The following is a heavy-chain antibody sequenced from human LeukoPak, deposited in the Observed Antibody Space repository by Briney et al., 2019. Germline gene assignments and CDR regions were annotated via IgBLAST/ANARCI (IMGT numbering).Heavy chain of an antibody. V-gene: IGHV3-30*02. J-gene: IGHJ4*02. CDR2: IRYDGSNK. CDR1: GFTYSSYG. CDR3: AKDSSTSCHD. D-gene: IGHD2-2*01. Sequence: PGGSLRLSCAASGFTYSSYGMNWVRQAPGKGLEWVAFIRYDGSNKYYADSVKGRFTISRDNSKNTLYVQMNSLRAEDTAVYYCAKDSSTSCHDWGQGTLVIVSS.